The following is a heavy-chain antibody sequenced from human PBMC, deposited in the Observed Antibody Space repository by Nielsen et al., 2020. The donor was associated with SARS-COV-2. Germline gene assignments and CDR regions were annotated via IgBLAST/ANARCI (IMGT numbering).Heavy chain of an antibody. J-gene: IGHJ6*02. V-gene: IGHV4-34*01. CDR2: INDSGTT. D-gene: IGHD3-3*01. Sequence: SETLSLTCGVSGGAFSGYRWTWVRQSPGKGLEWLGEINDSGTTNYNPPLTGRVSISQDASKRQLSLKLSSVTAADTALYFCARGIYDFLSGSDVSLNGLDVWDQGTTVTVSS. CDR1: GGAFSGYR. CDR3: ARGIYDFLSGSDVSLNGLDV.